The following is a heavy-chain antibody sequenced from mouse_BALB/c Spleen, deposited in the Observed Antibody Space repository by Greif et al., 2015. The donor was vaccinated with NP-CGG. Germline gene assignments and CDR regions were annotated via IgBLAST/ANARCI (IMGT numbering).Heavy chain of an antibody. V-gene: IGHV1-69*02. CDR2: IDPSDSYT. J-gene: IGHJ2*01. D-gene: IGHD1-1*01. Sequence: QVQLQQSGAELVKPGASVKLSCKASGYTFTSYWMHWVKQRPGQGLEWIGEIDPSDSYTNYNQKFKGKATLTVDKSSSTAYMQLSSLTSEDSAVYYCARMYYGPDFDYWGQGTTLTVSS. CDR3: ARMYYGPDFDY. CDR1: GYTFTSYW.